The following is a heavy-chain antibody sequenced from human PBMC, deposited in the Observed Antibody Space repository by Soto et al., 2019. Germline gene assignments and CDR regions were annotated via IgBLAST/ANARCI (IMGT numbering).Heavy chain of an antibody. Sequence: PSETLSLTCTVSGGSISSYYWSWIRQPPGKGLEWIGYIYYSGSTNYNPSLKSRVTISVDTSKNQFSLKLSSVTAADTAAYYCARDGAYCGGDCYYGMDVWGQGTTVTVSS. D-gene: IGHD2-21*01. CDR1: GGSISSYY. CDR3: ARDGAYCGGDCYYGMDV. V-gene: IGHV4-59*01. CDR2: IYYSGST. J-gene: IGHJ6*02.